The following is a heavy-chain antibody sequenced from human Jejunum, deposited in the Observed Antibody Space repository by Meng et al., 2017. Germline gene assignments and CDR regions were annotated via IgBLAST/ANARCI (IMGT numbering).Heavy chain of an antibody. CDR3: ARAARYSRDY. V-gene: IGHV3-7*01. J-gene: IGHJ4*02. Sequence: GESLKISCAASGFTFSSYWMNWVRQAPGRGLEWVASIDEDGNKKTYVDSVNGRFTISRDNARNSLFLQMNSLRVEDTAVFYCARAARYSRDYWGQGTLVTVSS. CDR1: GFTFSSYW. CDR2: IDEDGNKK. D-gene: IGHD2-15*01.